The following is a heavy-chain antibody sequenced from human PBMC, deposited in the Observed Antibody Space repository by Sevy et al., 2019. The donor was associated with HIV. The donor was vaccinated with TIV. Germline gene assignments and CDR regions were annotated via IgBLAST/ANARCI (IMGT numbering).Heavy chain of an antibody. Sequence: SETLSLTCTVSGGSINSDHWNWIRQPPGKGLEWIGYVYYTGGTNYNPSLRNRVTISVDRTKNKLSLKLTSVTAADTAVYYCARRNEFDIWGQGTMVTVSS. CDR2: VYYTGGT. V-gene: IGHV4-59*08. J-gene: IGHJ3*02. CDR3: ARRNEFDI. CDR1: GGSINSDH.